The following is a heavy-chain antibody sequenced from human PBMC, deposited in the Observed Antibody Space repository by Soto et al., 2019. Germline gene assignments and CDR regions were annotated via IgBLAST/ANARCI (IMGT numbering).Heavy chain of an antibody. CDR3: ARGRQEPAAIVDYFDY. J-gene: IGHJ4*02. V-gene: IGHV3-30-3*01. D-gene: IGHD2-2*01. Sequence: QPGGSLRLSCAASGFTFSSYAMHWVRQAPGKGLEWVAVISYDGSHIYYADSVKGRFTISRDNSKNTPYLQMNSLRAEDTAVYYCARGRQEPAAIVDYFDYWGQGTLVTVSS. CDR1: GFTFSSYA. CDR2: ISYDGSHI.